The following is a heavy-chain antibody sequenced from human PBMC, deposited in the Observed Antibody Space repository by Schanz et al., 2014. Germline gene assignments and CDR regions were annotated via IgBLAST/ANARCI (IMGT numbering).Heavy chain of an antibody. CDR1: GFTFSSYW. J-gene: IGHJ5*02. CDR3: ARAALWFGDNCFDP. D-gene: IGHD3-10*01. CDR2: IKSDGSST. Sequence: EVQLVESGGGLVQPGGSLRLSCAASGFTFSSYWMHWVRQVPGKGLVWVSRIKSDGSSTSYADSVKGRFPISRDNAKNTLYLQMNHLRAEDAAVYYCARAALWFGDNCFDPWGQGTLVTVSS. V-gene: IGHV3-74*01.